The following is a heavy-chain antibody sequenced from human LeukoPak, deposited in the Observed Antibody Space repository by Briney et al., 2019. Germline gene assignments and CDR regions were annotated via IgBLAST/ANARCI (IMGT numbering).Heavy chain of an antibody. CDR1: GFTFSSYA. CDR3: AKRCRGGSCYPFYSTGGMAV. CDR2: ISSSGSST. Sequence: GGSLRLSCAASGFTFSSYAMSWVRQAPGKGLEWVSAISSSGSSTYYADSVKGRFTISRDNSKNTLYLQMNSLRAEDTAVYYCAKRCRGGSCYPFYSTGGMAVWGKGTTVTVSS. J-gene: IGHJ6*04. D-gene: IGHD2-15*01. V-gene: IGHV3-23*01.